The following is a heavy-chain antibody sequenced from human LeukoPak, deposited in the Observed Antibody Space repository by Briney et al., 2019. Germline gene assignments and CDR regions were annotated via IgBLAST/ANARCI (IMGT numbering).Heavy chain of an antibody. CDR1: GGSFSGYY. Sequence: SETLSLTCAVYGGSFSGYYWSWIRQPPGKGLEWIGEINHSGSTNYNPSLNSRVTISVDTSKNQFSLKLSSVTAADTAVYYCARGPYCSSTSCPPNWFDPWGQGTLVTVSS. CDR2: INHSGST. CDR3: ARGPYCSSTSCPPNWFDP. J-gene: IGHJ5*02. D-gene: IGHD2-2*01. V-gene: IGHV4-34*01.